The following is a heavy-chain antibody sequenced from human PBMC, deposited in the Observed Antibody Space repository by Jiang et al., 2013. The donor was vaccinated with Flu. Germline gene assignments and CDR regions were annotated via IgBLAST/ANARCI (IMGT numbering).Heavy chain of an antibody. D-gene: IGHD3-22*01. CDR3: SSGSFDY. J-gene: IGHJ4*02. CDR2: TYYRSKWYN. V-gene: IGHV6-1*01. Sequence: EWLGRTYYRSKWYNDYAVSVKSRITINPDTSKNQFSLQLNSVTPEDTAVYYCSSGSFDYWGQGTLVTVSS.